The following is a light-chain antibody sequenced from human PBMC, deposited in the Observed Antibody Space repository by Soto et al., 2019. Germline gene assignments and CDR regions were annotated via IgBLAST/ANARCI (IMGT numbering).Light chain of an antibody. CDR2: DVS. CDR1: SSDVGGYNY. V-gene: IGLV2-11*01. J-gene: IGLJ1*01. CDR3: CSYAGSYTNV. Sequence: QSVLTQPRSVSGSPGQSVTISYTGTSSDVGGYNYVSWYQQHPGKAPKLMIYDVSKRPSGVPDRVSGSKSGNTASLTISGLQADDEADYYCCSYAGSYTNVFGIGTKLTVL.